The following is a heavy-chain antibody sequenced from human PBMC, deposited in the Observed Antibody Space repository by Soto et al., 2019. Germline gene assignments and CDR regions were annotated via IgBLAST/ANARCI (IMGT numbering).Heavy chain of an antibody. D-gene: IGHD3-10*01. CDR2: ISSSSTTL. Sequence: GGSLRLSCAASGLTFSIYSMNWVRQAPGKGLEWVSYISSSSTTLYYADSVKGRFTISRDNAKNSLYLQMHSLRDEDTAVYYCARDPGDGMDVWGQGTTVTVSS. CDR3: ARDPGDGMDV. CDR1: GLTFSIYS. V-gene: IGHV3-48*02. J-gene: IGHJ6*02.